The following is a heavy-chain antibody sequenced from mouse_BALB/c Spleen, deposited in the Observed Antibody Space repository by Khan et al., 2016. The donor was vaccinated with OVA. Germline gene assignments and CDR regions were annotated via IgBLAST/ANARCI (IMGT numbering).Heavy chain of an antibody. D-gene: IGHD1-2*01. CDR2: ISYSGST. J-gene: IGHJ2*01. CDR1: GYSITSDYA. CDR3: ARTARIKY. V-gene: IGHV3-2*02. Sequence: EVQLQESGPGLVKPSQSLSLTCTVTGYSITSDYAWNWIRQFPGNKLEWMGYISYSGSTSYNPSLKSRISITRDTSKNQSFLQLNSVTTDDTATYYCARTARIKYWGQGTTLTVSS.